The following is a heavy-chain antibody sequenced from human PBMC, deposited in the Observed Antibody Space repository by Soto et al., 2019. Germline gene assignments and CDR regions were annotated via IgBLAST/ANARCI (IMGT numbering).Heavy chain of an antibody. J-gene: IGHJ4*02. CDR3: NRGSEYDFWSGYL. CDR1: GGTSTRYA. Sequence: QERLVQSWAEVSKPGSSVKVSCKVTGGTSTRYAINWVRQAPGQGLEWMGGIVPMFGTSKYVQKFQGRVTITADTSTNIAYMELRSLRSEDTAVYYCNRGSEYDFWSGYLWGQGTLVSVSS. V-gene: IGHV1-69*06. CDR2: IVPMFGTS. D-gene: IGHD3-3*01.